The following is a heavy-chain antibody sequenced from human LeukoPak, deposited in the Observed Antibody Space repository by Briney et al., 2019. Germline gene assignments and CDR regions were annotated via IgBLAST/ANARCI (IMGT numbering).Heavy chain of an antibody. V-gene: IGHV1-69*06. Sequence: SVTVSCKASGYTFTSYGISWVRQAPGQGLEWMGGIIPIFGTANYAQKFRGRVTITADKSTRTAYMELSSLRPEDTAVYYCARDNDSGDPPHFDYWGQGTLVTVSS. CDR1: GYTFTSYG. CDR3: ARDNDSGDPPHFDY. CDR2: IIPIFGTA. J-gene: IGHJ4*02. D-gene: IGHD3-10*01.